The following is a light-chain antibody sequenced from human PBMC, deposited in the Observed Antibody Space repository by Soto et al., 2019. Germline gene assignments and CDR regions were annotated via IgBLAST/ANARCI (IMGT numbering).Light chain of an antibody. CDR2: LGS. CDR1: QSLLHTNGYHY. CDR3: MQSIQTRT. Sequence: IVMTQSPLSLPVTPGEPASISCRSSQSLLHTNGYHYLAWYLQKRGQSPQLWIYLGSNRASGVPDRFSGRGSGTDFTLKISRVEAEAVGVYYCMQSIQTRTFGQGTKVEIK. J-gene: IGKJ1*01. V-gene: IGKV2-28*01.